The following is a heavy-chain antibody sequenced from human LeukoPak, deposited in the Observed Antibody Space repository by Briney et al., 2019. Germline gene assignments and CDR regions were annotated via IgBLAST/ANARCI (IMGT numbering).Heavy chain of an antibody. CDR2: ISWNSGSI. CDR3: AKDSSSWYIVGSTFDY. Sequence: GRSLRLSCAASGFTFDDYAMHWVRQAPGKGLEWVSGISWNSGSIGYADSVKGRFTISRDNAKNSPYLQMNSLRAEDTALYYCAKDSSSWYIVGSTFDYWGQGTLVTVSS. D-gene: IGHD6-13*01. J-gene: IGHJ4*02. V-gene: IGHV3-9*01. CDR1: GFTFDDYA.